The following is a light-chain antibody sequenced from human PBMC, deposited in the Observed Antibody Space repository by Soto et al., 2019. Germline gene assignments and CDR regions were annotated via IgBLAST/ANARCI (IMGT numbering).Light chain of an antibody. CDR1: QSISSSF. CDR3: QQYDNSPIT. J-gene: IGKJ5*01. Sequence: ESVLTQSPGILSLSPGERASLSCGASQSISSSFLAWYQQKPGQAPRLLIYGASSRATGIPDRFSGTGSETDFTLTISRLEPEDFAVYYCQQYDNSPITFGQGTRLE. V-gene: IGKV3-20*01. CDR2: GAS.